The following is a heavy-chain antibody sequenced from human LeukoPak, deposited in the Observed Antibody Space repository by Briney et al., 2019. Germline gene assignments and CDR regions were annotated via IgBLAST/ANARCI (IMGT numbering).Heavy chain of an antibody. D-gene: IGHD2-15*01. Sequence: ASVKVSCKAFGGSFSSEAISWVRQAPGQGLEWMGGIIPIFGTANYAQKFQGRVTITTDESTSTAYMVVSNLRSEDTAVYYCGRKAGDCGGGSCYSIDYWGQGTLVTVSS. J-gene: IGHJ4*02. CDR1: GGSFSSEA. CDR2: IIPIFGTA. CDR3: GRKAGDCGGGSCYSIDY. V-gene: IGHV1-69*05.